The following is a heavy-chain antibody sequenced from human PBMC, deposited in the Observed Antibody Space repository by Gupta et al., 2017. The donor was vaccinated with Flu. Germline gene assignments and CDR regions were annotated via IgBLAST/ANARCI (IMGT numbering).Heavy chain of an antibody. CDR2: IIPIFGTA. J-gene: IGHJ3*02. V-gene: IGHV1-69*01. D-gene: IGHD3-22*01. Sequence: LEWMGGIIPIFGTANYAQKFQGRVTITADESTSTAYMELSSLRSEDTAVYYCADSSGYETKDAFDIWGQGTMVTVSS. CDR3: ADSSGYETKDAFDI.